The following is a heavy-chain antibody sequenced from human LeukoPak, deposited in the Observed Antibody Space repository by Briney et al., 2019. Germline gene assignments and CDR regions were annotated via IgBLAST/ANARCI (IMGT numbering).Heavy chain of an antibody. CDR2: IYPGDSDT. J-gene: IGHJ4*02. V-gene: IGHV5-51*01. CDR1: GYTFSSYW. D-gene: IGHD3-10*01. CDR3: ATRDGSGSYYNPDYFDY. Sequence: GESLKISCKGSGYTFSSYWIGWVRQMPGRGLEWMGIIYPGDSDTRYSPSLQGQVTISADKSISTAYVQWSSLKASDTAMYYCATRDGSGSYYNPDYFDYWGQGTLVTVSS.